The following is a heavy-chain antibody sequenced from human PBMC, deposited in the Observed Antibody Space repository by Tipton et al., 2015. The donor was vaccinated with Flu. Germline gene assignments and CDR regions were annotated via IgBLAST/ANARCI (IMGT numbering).Heavy chain of an antibody. CDR1: GFTFTSYA. CDR2: ISGTGSRT. J-gene: IGHJ4*02. D-gene: IGHD6-6*01. V-gene: IGHV3-23*01. Sequence: SLRLSCGASGFTFTSYALSWVRQAPGKGLEWVAAISGTGSRTHYADSVKGRFTISRDNSNNTLYLQMNSLRVDDTAVYFCANGGAAHFHAYWWGQGTLVSVSS. CDR3: ANGGAAHFHAYW.